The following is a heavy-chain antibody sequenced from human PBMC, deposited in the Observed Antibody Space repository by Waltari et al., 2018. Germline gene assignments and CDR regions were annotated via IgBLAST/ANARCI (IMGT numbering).Heavy chain of an antibody. CDR2: FSTSGKT. Sequence: QVQLQESGPGLVKPSETLSLNCTVSGGSISDYYWIWIRQPAGKGLEWIGRFSTSGKTNYNPXLXSRVTMSIDTSTNQFSLRLTSVTAADTAVYCCVXDCRSPSCPHFYMDVWGKGTTVSVS. V-gene: IGHV4-4*07. J-gene: IGHJ6*03. D-gene: IGHD3-3*02. CDR1: GGSISDYY. CDR3: VXDCRSPSCPHFYMDV.